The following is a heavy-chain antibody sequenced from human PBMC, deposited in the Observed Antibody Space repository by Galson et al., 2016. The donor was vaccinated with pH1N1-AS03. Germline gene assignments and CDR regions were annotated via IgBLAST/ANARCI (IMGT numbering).Heavy chain of an antibody. CDR2: INAGNGNT. CDR1: GYTFTSYA. Sequence: SVKVSCKASGYTFTSYAMHWVRQAPGQRLEWMGWINAGNGNTEYSQKFQGRVTITRGTSASTAYMELSSLRSEDTAVYYCARDRGSGYDLFDYYYGRDGWGQGTTVTVSS. V-gene: IGHV1-3*01. D-gene: IGHD5-12*01. J-gene: IGHJ6*02. CDR3: ARDRGSGYDLFDYYYGRDG.